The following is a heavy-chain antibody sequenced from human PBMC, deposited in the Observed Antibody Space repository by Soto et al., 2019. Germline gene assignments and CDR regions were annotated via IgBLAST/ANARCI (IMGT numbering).Heavy chain of an antibody. CDR1: GYTFSNYD. J-gene: IGHJ4*02. Sequence: QVQLVQSGAELKKPGASVKVYCKASGYTFSNYDMNWVRQATGQGPEWIGWVNPNNGDTGYAQKFQGRVTPTTDIPTTTAYMELTSLRSEDTAIYYCAKVSRKGSAIDFDYWGQGTLITVSS. CDR3: AKVSRKGSAIDFDY. D-gene: IGHD3-10*01. CDR2: VNPNNGDT. V-gene: IGHV1-8*01.